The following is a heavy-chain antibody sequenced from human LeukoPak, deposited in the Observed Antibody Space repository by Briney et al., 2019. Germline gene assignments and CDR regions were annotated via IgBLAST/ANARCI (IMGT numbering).Heavy chain of an antibody. CDR3: AREWYCSGGSCPDGAFDI. V-gene: IGHV4-59*01. D-gene: IGHD2-15*01. J-gene: IGHJ3*02. CDR1: GGSISSYY. Sequence: SETLSLTCTVSGGSISSYYWSWIRQPPGKGLEWIGYIYYSGSTNYNPSLKSRVTISVDTSENQFSLKLSSVTAADTAVYYCAREWYCSGGSCPDGAFDIWGQGTMVTVSS. CDR2: IYYSGST.